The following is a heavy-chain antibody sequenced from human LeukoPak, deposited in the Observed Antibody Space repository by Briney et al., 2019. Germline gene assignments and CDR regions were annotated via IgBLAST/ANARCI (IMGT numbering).Heavy chain of an antibody. D-gene: IGHD6-13*01. CDR1: GGSFSGYY. J-gene: IGHJ4*02. CDR3: ARGFETRSSSWYLNY. V-gene: IGHV4-34*01. CDR2: INHSGST. Sequence: SETLSLTCAVYGGSFSGYYWSWIRQPPGKGLEWIGEINHSGSTNYNPSLKSRVTISVDTSKNQSSLKLSSVTAADTAVYYCARGFETRSSSWYLNYWGQGTLVTVSS.